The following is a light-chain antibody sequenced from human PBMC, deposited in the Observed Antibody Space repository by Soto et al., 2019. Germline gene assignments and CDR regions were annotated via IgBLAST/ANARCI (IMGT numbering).Light chain of an antibody. V-gene: IGLV2-8*01. CDR1: SSDVGGYNY. CDR2: GVN. Sequence: SVLTQPPSASGSPGQSVAISCTGTSSDVGGYNYVSWYQQHPGKAPKLMIYGVNKRPSGVPDRFSGSKSGNTASLTVSGLQAEDEADYYCSSYTTLSNRVFGTGTKVTVL. CDR3: SSYTTLSNRV. J-gene: IGLJ1*01.